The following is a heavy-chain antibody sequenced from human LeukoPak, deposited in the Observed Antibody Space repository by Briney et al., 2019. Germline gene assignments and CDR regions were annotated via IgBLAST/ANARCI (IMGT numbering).Heavy chain of an antibody. J-gene: IGHJ4*02. Sequence: AGGSLRLSCAASGFIFSSYSMNWVRQAPGKGLERVSYLGPTSSTISYADSVRGRFTISRDNAKNSLYLQMNSLRAEDTAVYYCAKDMRFDWTPYYFDYWGQGTLVTVSS. V-gene: IGHV3-48*01. CDR3: AKDMRFDWTPYYFDY. CDR1: GFIFSSYS. D-gene: IGHD3-9*01. CDR2: LGPTSSTI.